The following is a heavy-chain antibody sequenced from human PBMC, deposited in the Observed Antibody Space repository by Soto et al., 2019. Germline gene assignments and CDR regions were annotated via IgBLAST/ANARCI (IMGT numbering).Heavy chain of an antibody. CDR3: ARAPPPSEDNWFDP. CDR1: GASISSYY. J-gene: IGHJ5*02. V-gene: IGHV4-59*01. Sequence: PLETLSLTCTGSGASISSYYWSWSRQPTGKGLEWIGYIYYSGSTNYNPSLKSRVTISVDTSKNQFSLKLSSVPAADTAVYYCARAPPPSEDNWFDPWGQGTLVTVSS. CDR2: IYYSGST.